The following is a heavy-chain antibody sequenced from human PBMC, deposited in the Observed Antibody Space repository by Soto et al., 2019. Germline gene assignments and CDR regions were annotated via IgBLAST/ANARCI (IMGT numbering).Heavy chain of an antibody. CDR1: GFSLSTSGVG. CDR3: AHRPMVVPGTRGLAWFEP. Sequence: QITLKESGPTLVKPTQTLTLTCTFSGFSLSTSGVGVGWIRQPPGKALEWLAFIYWDDDKRYSPSPKSRLTVTKDPSRILVVLTMTNMDPVDTATYCCAHRPMVVPGTRGLAWFEPWGQGTLVTVSS. CDR2: IYWDDDK. V-gene: IGHV2-5*02. J-gene: IGHJ5*02. D-gene: IGHD6-19*01.